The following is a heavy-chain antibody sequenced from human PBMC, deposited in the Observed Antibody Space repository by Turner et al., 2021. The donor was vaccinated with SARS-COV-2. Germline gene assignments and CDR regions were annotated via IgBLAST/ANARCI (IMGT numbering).Heavy chain of an antibody. D-gene: IGHD2-2*02. V-gene: IGHV4-31*03. CDR1: GGSIRSGGYY. Sequence: QVQLPESGPGLVKPSQTLSLTCTVSGGSIRSGGYYWSCIRQHPGKGREWIGYIYYSGSTYYNPSLKSRVTISVDTSKNQFSLKLSSVTAADTAVYYCATHQVVVPAAIGDSYYYYVMDVWGQGTTVTVSS. CDR3: ATHQVVVPAAIGDSYYYYVMDV. J-gene: IGHJ6*02. CDR2: IYYSGST.